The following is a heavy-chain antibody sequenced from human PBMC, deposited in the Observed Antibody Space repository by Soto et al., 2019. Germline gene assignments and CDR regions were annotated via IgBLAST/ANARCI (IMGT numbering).Heavy chain of an antibody. V-gene: IGHV4-34*01. CDR3: ARGGKGDIVVVPAAMGVYFDY. Sequence: SETLSLTSSFYGASCRCYYWSWIRQPPGKGLEWIGEINHSGSTNYNPSLKSRVTISVDTSKNQFSLKLSSVTAADTAVYYCARGGKGDIVVVPAAMGVYFDYWGQGTLVTVSS. D-gene: IGHD2-2*01. J-gene: IGHJ4*02. CDR2: INHSGST. CDR1: GASCRCYY.